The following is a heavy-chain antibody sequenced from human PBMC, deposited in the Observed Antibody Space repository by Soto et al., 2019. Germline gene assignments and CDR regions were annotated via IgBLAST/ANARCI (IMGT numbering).Heavy chain of an antibody. D-gene: IGHD6-13*01. CDR3: ARTAAAGTYYYAVDV. Sequence: EVQLVQSGAEVKKPGESLKISCKGSGYSFTSYWIGWVRQMPGKGLEWMGIIYPGDSDTRYSPSFQGQVTISADTSIGTAHLQWSSLKASDTAMYHCARTAAAGTYYYAVDVWGRGTTATVPS. CDR2: IYPGDSDT. V-gene: IGHV5-51*01. J-gene: IGHJ6*02. CDR1: GYSFTSYW.